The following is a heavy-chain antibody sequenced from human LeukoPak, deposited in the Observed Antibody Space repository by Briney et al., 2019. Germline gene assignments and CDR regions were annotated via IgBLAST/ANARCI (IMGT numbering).Heavy chain of an antibody. D-gene: IGHD4-23*01. CDR2: INWNGGST. V-gene: IGHV3-20*04. CDR3: ATPPHGGNTGGAFDI. Sequence: PGGSLRLSCVVSGFTFDDYGMSWVRQAPGKGLEWVSGINWNGGSTGYADSVKGRFTVSRDNAKNSLYLQMNSLRAEDTALYYCATPPHGGNTGGAFDIWGQGTMVTVSS. J-gene: IGHJ3*02. CDR1: GFTFDDYG.